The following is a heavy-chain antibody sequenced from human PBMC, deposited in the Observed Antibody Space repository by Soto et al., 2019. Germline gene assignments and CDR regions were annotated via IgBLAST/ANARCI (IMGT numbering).Heavy chain of an antibody. Sequence: GASVKVSCKASGGTFSSYAISWVRQAPGQGLEWMGGIMPIFGTVNYAQKFQGRVTITADESTSTAYMELSRLRSEDTAVYYCARDLILRSDRNGYHLAPNNGFDPWGQGTLVTVTS. CDR3: ARDLILRSDRNGYHLAPNNGFDP. J-gene: IGHJ5*02. V-gene: IGHV1-69*13. CDR2: IMPIFGTV. D-gene: IGHD3-3*02. CDR1: GGTFSSYA.